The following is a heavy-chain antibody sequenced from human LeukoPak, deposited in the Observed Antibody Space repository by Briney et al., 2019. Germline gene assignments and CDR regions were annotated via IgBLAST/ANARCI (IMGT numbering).Heavy chain of an antibody. Sequence: ASVKVSCKASGYTFTSYGISWVRQAPGQGLEWMGWISGYNGNTKYAQEFQGRLTMTTDTSTSTAYMELRSLRSDDTAVYYCARGGRSYDSSGYYPIDYWGQGTLVTVSS. V-gene: IGHV1-18*01. CDR3: ARGGRSYDSSGYYPIDY. CDR2: ISGYNGNT. J-gene: IGHJ4*02. CDR1: GYTFTSYG. D-gene: IGHD3-22*01.